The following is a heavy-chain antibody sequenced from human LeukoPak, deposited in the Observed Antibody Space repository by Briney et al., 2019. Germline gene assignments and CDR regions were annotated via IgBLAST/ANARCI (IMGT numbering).Heavy chain of an antibody. CDR1: GFTFSSYS. Sequence: PGGSLRLSCAASGFTFSSYSMNWVRQAPGKGLEWVSYISSSSSTIYCADSVKGRFTISRDNAKNSLYLQMNSLRAEDTAVYYCARSPPPYCGGDCYTTFDYWGQGTLVTVSS. V-gene: IGHV3-48*01. CDR2: ISSSSSTI. CDR3: ARSPPPYCGGDCYTTFDY. D-gene: IGHD2-21*02. J-gene: IGHJ4*02.